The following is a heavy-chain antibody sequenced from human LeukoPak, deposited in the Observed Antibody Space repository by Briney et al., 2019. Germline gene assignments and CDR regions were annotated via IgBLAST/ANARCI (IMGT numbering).Heavy chain of an antibody. CDR1: GLSLSTYGMC. D-gene: IGHD1-1*01. CDR2: IDWDDDK. V-gene: IGHV2-70*11. Sequence: SGPALVKPTQTLTLTCTFSGLSLSTYGMCVSWIRQPPGKALEWLERIDWDDDKYYSTSLKARLTISKDTSKNQVVLTVTNVDPVDTATYYCAQMQRVTTGTTTAYYMDVWDKGTTVTVSS. J-gene: IGHJ6*03. CDR3: AQMQRVTTGTTTAYYMDV.